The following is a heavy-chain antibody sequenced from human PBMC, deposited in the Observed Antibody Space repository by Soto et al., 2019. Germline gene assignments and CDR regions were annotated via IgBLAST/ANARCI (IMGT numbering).Heavy chain of an antibody. CDR3: ARDISAAGMDY. CDR1: GFTFSSYA. CDR2: ISYDGSNK. D-gene: IGHD6-13*01. Sequence: VQLVESGGGVVQPGRSLRLSCAASGFTFSSYAMHWVRQAPGKGLEWVAVISYDGSNKYYADSVKGRFTISRDNSKNTLYLQMNSLRAEDTAVYYCARDISAAGMDYWGQGTLVTVSS. V-gene: IGHV3-30-3*01. J-gene: IGHJ4*02.